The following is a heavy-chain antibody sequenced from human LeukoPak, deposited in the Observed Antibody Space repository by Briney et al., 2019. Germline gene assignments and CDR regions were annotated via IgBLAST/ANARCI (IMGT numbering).Heavy chain of an antibody. CDR2: IYYSGST. CDR1: GGSISSYY. D-gene: IGHD2-15*01. CDR3: ARNDCSGGTCYSGY. V-gene: IGHV4-59*08. J-gene: IGHJ4*02. Sequence: PSETLSLTCTVSGGSISSYYWSWIRQPPGKGLEWIGYIYYSGSTNYNPSLKSRVTISVDTSKNQFSLKLSSVTAADTAVYYCARNDCSGGTCYSGYWGQGTLVTVSS.